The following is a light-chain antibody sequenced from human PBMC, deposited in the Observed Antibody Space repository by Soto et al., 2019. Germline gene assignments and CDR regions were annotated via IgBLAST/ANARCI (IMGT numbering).Light chain of an antibody. J-gene: IGKJ4*01. V-gene: IGKV1-12*01. CDR1: QGISSW. CDR2: AAS. CDR3: QQANSFPLT. Sequence: DIQMTQSTSSFSASLGDRATITSRASQGISSWLAWYQQTKGKAPKLLIYAASSLQSGVPSRFRGRGSRTDCTLTISRLQTEDVETYSCQQANSFPLTFGGGTKVDI.